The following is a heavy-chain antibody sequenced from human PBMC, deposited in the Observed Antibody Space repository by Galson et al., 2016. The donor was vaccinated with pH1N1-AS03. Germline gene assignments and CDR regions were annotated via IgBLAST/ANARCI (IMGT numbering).Heavy chain of an antibody. D-gene: IGHD3-22*01. V-gene: IGHV3-23*01. J-gene: IGHJ2*01. CDR3: AKWSYRFDSSGYVGYFDL. CDR1: GFTFSNFA. CDR2: ISSSGATT. Sequence: SLRLSCAASGFTFSNFAMGWVRQAPGKGLEWVSGISSSGATTNYADSVRGRFTISRDTSKKTMHLQMNSLRVEDTALYYCAKWSYRFDSSGYVGYFDLWGRGTLVTVS.